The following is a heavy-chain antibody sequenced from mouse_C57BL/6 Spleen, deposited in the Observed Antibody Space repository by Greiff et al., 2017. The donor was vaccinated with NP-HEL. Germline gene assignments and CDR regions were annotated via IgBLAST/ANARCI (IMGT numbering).Heavy chain of an antibody. V-gene: IGHV3-6*01. CDR1: GYSITSGYY. CDR3: ARETAQATLDY. J-gene: IGHJ2*01. CDR2: ISYDGSN. D-gene: IGHD3-2*02. Sequence: EVKLVESGPGLVKPSQSLSLTCSVTGYSITSGYYWNWIRQFPGNKLEWMGYISYDGSNNYNPSLKNRITITRDTSKNQFFLKLNSVTTEDTATYYCARETAQATLDYWGQGTTLTVSS.